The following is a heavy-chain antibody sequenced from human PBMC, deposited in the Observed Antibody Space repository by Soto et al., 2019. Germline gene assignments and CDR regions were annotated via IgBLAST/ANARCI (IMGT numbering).Heavy chain of an antibody. J-gene: IGHJ6*03. CDR1: GFTFSSYS. CDR3: ARAGVRSKGNDYYYMDV. D-gene: IGHD1-1*01. CDR2: ISSSSTI. Sequence: GGSLRLSCAASGFTFSSYSMNWVRQAPGKGLEWVSYISSSSTIYYADSVKGRFTISRDNAKNSLYLQMNSLRAEDTAVYYWARAGVRSKGNDYYYMDVWGKGTTVTVSS. V-gene: IGHV3-48*01.